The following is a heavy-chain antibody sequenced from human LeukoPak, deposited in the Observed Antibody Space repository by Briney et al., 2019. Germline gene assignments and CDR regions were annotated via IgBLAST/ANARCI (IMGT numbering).Heavy chain of an antibody. J-gene: IGHJ6*02. CDR1: GGSITNYF. V-gene: IGHV4-59*01. CDR3: ARLTFQGDEYFYGMDV. Sequence: MPSETLSLTCSVSGGSITNYFWSWIRQPPGKALEWIGYIYYSGNTNYNPSLNSRVVMLVDTSNNQLSLKLRSVTAADTAVYYCARLTFQGDEYFYGMDVWGQGTPVTVSS. D-gene: IGHD3-16*01. CDR2: IYYSGNT.